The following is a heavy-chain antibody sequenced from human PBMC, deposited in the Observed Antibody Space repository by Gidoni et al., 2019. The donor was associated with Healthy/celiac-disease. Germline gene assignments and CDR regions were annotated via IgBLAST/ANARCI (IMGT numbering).Heavy chain of an antibody. J-gene: IGHJ5*02. CDR1: GCSITSGGYY. D-gene: IGHD3-3*01. CDR2: IYYSGST. Sequence: QVQLQESGPGLVKPSQTLSPTCTVSGCSITSGGYYWSWIRQHPGKGLEWIGYIYYSGSTYYNPSLKSRVTISVDTSKNQFSLKLSSVTAADTAVYYCARTAADFWSGYSPFDPWGQGTLVTVSS. CDR3: ARTAADFWSGYSPFDP. V-gene: IGHV4-31*03.